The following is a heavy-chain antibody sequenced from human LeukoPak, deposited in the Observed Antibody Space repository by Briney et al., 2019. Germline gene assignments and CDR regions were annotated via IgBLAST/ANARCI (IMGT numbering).Heavy chain of an antibody. CDR3: ARARPTEGPYGMDV. Sequence: GGSLRLSCAASGFTFSDYYMSWIRQAPGKGLEWVSYISSSSSYTNYADSVKGRFTISRDNAKNSLYLQMSSLRAEDTAVYYCARARPTEGPYGMDVWGKGTTVTVSS. CDR1: GFTFSDYY. V-gene: IGHV3-11*06. J-gene: IGHJ6*04. D-gene: IGHD1-14*01. CDR2: ISSSSSYT.